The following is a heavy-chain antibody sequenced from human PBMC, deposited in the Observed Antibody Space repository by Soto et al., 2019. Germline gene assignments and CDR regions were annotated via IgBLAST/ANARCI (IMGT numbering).Heavy chain of an antibody. CDR1: GASVSSYY. D-gene: IGHD1-7*01. CDR2: IYYIGAY. J-gene: IGHJ5*02. Sequence: PSETLSLTCSVSGASVSSYYCIWVRQPPGKGLEWIGYIYYIGAYNYNPSLKSRVTISVDTSKNQFSLKLTSVTAADTAVYYCARTPETRDWLDPWGQGTLVTVS. V-gene: IGHV4-59*02. CDR3: ARTPETRDWLDP.